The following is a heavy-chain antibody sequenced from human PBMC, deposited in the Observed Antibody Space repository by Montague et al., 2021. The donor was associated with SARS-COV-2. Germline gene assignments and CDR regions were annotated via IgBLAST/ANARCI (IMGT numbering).Heavy chain of an antibody. CDR1: GGSFSPYY. J-gene: IGHJ6*02. CDR2: VSHTGST. V-gene: IGHV4-59*12. D-gene: IGHD2-15*01. Sequence: SETLSLTCSVSGGSFSPYYCTWIRQTPGKGLEWIGYVSHTGSTNYNPSLQRRVSMFVDSSKSQFSLWLSSVTAAATAISYCSRFRIWNHLYGMDVWGQGTTVIVSS. CDR3: SRFRIWNHLYGMDV.